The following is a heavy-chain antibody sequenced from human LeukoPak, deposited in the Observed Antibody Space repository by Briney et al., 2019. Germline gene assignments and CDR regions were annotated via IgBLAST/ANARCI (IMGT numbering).Heavy chain of an antibody. CDR2: IYHSGST. CDR3: ARDKYGSGTAFDY. CDR1: GGSISNSNW. Sequence: PSETLSLTCAVSGGSISNSNWWSWVRQPPGKGLEWIGEIYHSGSTNYNPSLKSRITISVDKSKNQFSLKLTSMTAADTAVYYCARDKYGSGTAFDYWGQGTLVTVSS. V-gene: IGHV4-4*02. D-gene: IGHD3-10*01. J-gene: IGHJ4*02.